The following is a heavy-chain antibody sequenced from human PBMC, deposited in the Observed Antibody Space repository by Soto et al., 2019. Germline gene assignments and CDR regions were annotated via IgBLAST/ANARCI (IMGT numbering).Heavy chain of an antibody. Sequence: GESLKISCKGSGYSFTSYWIGWVRQMPGKGLEWMGIIYPGDSDTRYSPSFQGQVTISADKSISTAYLQWSSLKASDTAMYYCAREGYDILTGYYKTYYYYGMDVWGQGTTV. CDR3: AREGYDILTGYYKTYYYYGMDV. CDR2: IYPGDSDT. J-gene: IGHJ6*02. D-gene: IGHD3-9*01. V-gene: IGHV5-51*01. CDR1: GYSFTSYW.